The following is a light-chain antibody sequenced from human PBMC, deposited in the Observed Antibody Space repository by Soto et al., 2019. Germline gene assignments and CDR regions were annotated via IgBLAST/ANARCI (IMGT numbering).Light chain of an antibody. V-gene: IGKV3-20*01. CDR1: QSVSSSY. CDR3: QRYGSSPLT. Sequence: EIVLTQSPGTLSLSPGERATLSCRASQSVSSSYLAWYQQRPGQAPRLLIHGASNRATGIPDRFSGSGSGTDFTLTISRLEPEDFAVYYCQRYGSSPLTFGGGTKVEIK. J-gene: IGKJ4*01. CDR2: GAS.